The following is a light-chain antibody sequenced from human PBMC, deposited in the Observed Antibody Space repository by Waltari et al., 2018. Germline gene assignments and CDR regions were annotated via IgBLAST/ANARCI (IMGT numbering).Light chain of an antibody. Sequence: IQMTQSPSTLSASVGDRVIITCRASQSISSWLAWYQQKPGKAPKLLIYKASSLESGVPSRFSGSGSGTEFTLTISSLQPDDFATYYCQQYNTYSWTFGQGTKVEIK. CDR1: QSISSW. V-gene: IGKV1-5*03. CDR2: KAS. CDR3: QQYNTYSWT. J-gene: IGKJ1*01.